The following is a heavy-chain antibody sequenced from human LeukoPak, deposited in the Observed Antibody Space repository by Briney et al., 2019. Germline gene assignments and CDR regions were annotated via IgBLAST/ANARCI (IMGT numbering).Heavy chain of an antibody. CDR2: IYPGDSDT. CDR1: GYSFTSYW. D-gene: IGHD2-2*01. V-gene: IGHV5-51*01. J-gene: IGHJ3*02. Sequence: GESLKISCKGSGYSFTSYWIGWVRQMPGKGLEWMGIIYPGDSDTRYSPSFQGQVTISADKSISTAYLQWSSLKASDTAMYYCASPRYCSSTSCYRWNAFDIWGQGTMVTVSS. CDR3: ASPRYCSSTSCYRWNAFDI.